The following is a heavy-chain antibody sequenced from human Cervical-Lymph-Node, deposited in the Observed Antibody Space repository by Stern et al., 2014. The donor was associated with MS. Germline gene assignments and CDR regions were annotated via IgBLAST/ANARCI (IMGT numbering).Heavy chain of an antibody. CDR3: ARVGTTGTTSLDY. Sequence: VQLVQSGAEVKKPGASVKVSCKASGYTFTGYDMHWVRQAPGQGLEWMGRINPNSGGTNYAQKFQGRVTITRDTSISTAYMELSRLRSDDTAVYYCARVGTTGTTSLDYWGQGTLVTVSP. CDR1: GYTFTGYD. CDR2: INPNSGGT. J-gene: IGHJ4*02. V-gene: IGHV1-2*06. D-gene: IGHD1-1*01.